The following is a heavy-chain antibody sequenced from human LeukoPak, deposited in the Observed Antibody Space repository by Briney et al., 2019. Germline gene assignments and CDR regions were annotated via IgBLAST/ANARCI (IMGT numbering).Heavy chain of an antibody. D-gene: IGHD3-3*01. CDR3: AKDFWSGYYPNY. Sequence: GRSLRLSCAASGFTFSSYAMSWVRQAPGKGLEWVSGSGSGGSTYYADSVKGRFTISRDNSKNTLYLQMNSLRAEDTAVYYCAKDFWSGYYPNYWGQGTLVTVSS. CDR2: SGSGGST. V-gene: IGHV3-23*01. CDR1: GFTFSSYA. J-gene: IGHJ4*02.